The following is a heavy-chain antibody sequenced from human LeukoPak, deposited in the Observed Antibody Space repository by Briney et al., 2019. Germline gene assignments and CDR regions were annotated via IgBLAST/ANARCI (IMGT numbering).Heavy chain of an antibody. CDR2: ISSSGSTI. CDR3: ARESQQLPYFDY. Sequence: GGSLRLSCAASGFTFSSYEMNWVRQAPGKGLEWVSYISSSGSTIDYADSVKGRFTISRDNAKNSLYLQMNSLRAEDTAVYYCARESQQLPYFDYWGQGTLVTVSS. CDR1: GFTFSSYE. J-gene: IGHJ4*02. V-gene: IGHV3-48*03. D-gene: IGHD6-13*01.